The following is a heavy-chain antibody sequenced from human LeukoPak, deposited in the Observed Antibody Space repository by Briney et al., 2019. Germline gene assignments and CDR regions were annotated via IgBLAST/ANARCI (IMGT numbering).Heavy chain of an antibody. CDR3: ARDLRIVVAQNWLDP. CDR1: GYTFTGYY. V-gene: IGHV1-2*06. CDR2: INPNSGGT. J-gene: IGHJ5*02. Sequence: SVKVSCKASGYTFTGYYMHWVRQAPGQGLEWMGRINPNSGGTNYAQKFQGRVTMTRDTSISTAYMELSRLRSDDTAVYYCARDLRIVVAQNWLDPWGQGTLVTVSS. D-gene: IGHD3-22*01.